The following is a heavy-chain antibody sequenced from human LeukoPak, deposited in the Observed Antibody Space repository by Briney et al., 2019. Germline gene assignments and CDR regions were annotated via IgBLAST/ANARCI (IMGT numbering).Heavy chain of an antibody. Sequence: SETLSLTCTVSGGSISSYYWSWIRQPAGKGLEWIGRIYTSGSTNYNPSLKSRVTMSVDTSKNQFSLKLSSVTAADTAVYYCARGARGYTYGYFDYWGQGTVVTVSS. CDR2: IYTSGST. J-gene: IGHJ4*02. CDR1: GGSISSYY. V-gene: IGHV4-4*07. D-gene: IGHD5-18*01. CDR3: ARGARGYTYGYFDY.